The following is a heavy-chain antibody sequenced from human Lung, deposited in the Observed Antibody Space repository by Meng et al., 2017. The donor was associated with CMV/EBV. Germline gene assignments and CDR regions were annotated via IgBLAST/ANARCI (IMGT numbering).Heavy chain of an antibody. Sequence: GSLRLSCTVSGGSISSSSYYWGWIRQPPGKGLEWIGSIYYSGSTYYNPSLKSRVTISVDTSKNQFSLKLSSVTAADTAVYYCARDIYHTDIVVVRSDAFDIWGQGXMVTVSS. D-gene: IGHD2-2*01. J-gene: IGHJ3*02. CDR2: IYYSGST. CDR3: ARDIYHTDIVVVRSDAFDI. V-gene: IGHV4-39*07. CDR1: GGSISSSSYY.